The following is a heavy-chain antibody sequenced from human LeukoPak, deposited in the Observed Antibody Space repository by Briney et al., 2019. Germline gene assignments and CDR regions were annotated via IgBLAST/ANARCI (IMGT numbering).Heavy chain of an antibody. V-gene: IGHV4-61*02. CDR3: ASTSTIFGVVHYYFDY. CDR1: GGSISSGSYY. CDR2: IYTSGST. Sequence: PSQTLSLTCTVSGGSISSGSYYWSWIRQPAGKGLEWIGRIYTSGSTNYNPSLKRRVTISVDTSKNQFSLKLSSVTAADTAVYYCASTSTIFGVVHYYFDYWGQGTLVTVSS. D-gene: IGHD3-3*01. J-gene: IGHJ4*02.